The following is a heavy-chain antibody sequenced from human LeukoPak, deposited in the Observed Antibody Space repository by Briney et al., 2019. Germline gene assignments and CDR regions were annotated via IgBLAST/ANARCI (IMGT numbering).Heavy chain of an antibody. V-gene: IGHV3-7*01. CDR1: DFIFGSYW. J-gene: IGHJ4*02. CDR2: INQDGSEN. D-gene: IGHD1-7*01. CDR3: ARDPLELYTPYFDY. Sequence: PGGSLRLSCVASDFIFGSYWMSWARQAPGKGLEWVASINQDGSENYYVDSVKGRFTISRDNSKNTLYLQMNSLRAEDTAVYYCARDPLELYTPYFDYWGQGTLVTVSS.